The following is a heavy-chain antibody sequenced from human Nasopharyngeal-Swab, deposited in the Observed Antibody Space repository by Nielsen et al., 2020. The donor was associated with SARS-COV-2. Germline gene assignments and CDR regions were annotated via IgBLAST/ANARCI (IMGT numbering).Heavy chain of an antibody. V-gene: IGHV1-8*01. Sequence: SVKVSCKASGYTFTSYDINWVRQATGQGLEWMGWMNPNSGNTGYAQKFQGRVTMTRNTSISTAYMELSSLRSEDTAVYYCARGFIVATIFHYYYYMDVWGKGTTVTISS. CDR1: GYTFTSYD. CDR2: MNPNSGNT. CDR3: ARGFIVATIFHYYYYMDV. D-gene: IGHD5-12*01. J-gene: IGHJ6*03.